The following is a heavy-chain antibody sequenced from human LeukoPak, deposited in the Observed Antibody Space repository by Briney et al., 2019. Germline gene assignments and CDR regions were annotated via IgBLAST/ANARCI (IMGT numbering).Heavy chain of an antibody. CDR3: ARILEGYHYYMDV. V-gene: IGHV3-11*04. CDR2: IGTGATIT. Sequence: GGSLRLSCAAYGVTFSDYYMSWIRQAPGKGLQWVSYIGTGATITYYADSVKGRFTISRDNAKNSLYLQMNSLRVEDTAVYYCARILEGYHYYMDVWGKGTTVTVSS. D-gene: IGHD6-13*01. CDR1: GVTFSDYY. J-gene: IGHJ6*03.